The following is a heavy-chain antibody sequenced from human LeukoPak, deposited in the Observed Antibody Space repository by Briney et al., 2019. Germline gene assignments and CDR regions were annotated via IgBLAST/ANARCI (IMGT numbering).Heavy chain of an antibody. CDR3: ARETRLRWTDY. CDR1: GFTFSSSW. D-gene: IGHD5-24*01. V-gene: IGHV3-7*01. J-gene: IGHJ4*02. Sequence: GGSLRLSCAASGFTFSSSWMNWVRQAPGKGLEWVAIIKQDGSEKLYVDSVRGRFTISRDNAKNSLYLQMNSLRAEDTAVYYCARETRLRWTDYWGQGTLVTVSS. CDR2: IKQDGSEK.